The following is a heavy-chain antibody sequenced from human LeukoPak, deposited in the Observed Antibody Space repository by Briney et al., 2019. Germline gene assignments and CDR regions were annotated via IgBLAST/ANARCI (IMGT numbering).Heavy chain of an antibody. CDR1: GGSISSYH. Sequence: PSETLSLTCTVSGGSISSYHWSWIRQPPGKGLEWIGYIYYSGSTNYNPSLKSRVTISVDTSKNQFSLKLSSVTTADTAVYYCARYIAVAGTVDYWGQGTLVTVSS. D-gene: IGHD6-19*01. CDR2: IYYSGST. J-gene: IGHJ4*02. CDR3: ARYIAVAGTVDY. V-gene: IGHV4-59*01.